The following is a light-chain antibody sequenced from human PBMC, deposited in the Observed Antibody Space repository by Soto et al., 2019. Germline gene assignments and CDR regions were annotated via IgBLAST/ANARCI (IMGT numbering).Light chain of an antibody. CDR2: DAS. CDR1: QSVSSY. Sequence: EIVLTQSPATLSLSPGERATLSCRASQSVSSYLAWYQQKPGQAPRLLIYDASNRATGIPVRFSGSGSGTDFTLTISSLEPEDFAVYYCQERGNLPRGTFGQGTKLEIK. J-gene: IGKJ2*02. CDR3: QERGNLPRGT. V-gene: IGKV3-11*01.